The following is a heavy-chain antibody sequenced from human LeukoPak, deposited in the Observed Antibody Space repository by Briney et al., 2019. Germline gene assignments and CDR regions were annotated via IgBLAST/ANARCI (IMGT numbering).Heavy chain of an antibody. V-gene: IGHV4-34*01. D-gene: IGHD3-3*01. Sequence: SETLSLTCAVYGGSFSGYYWSWIRQPPGKGLEWVGEINHSGSTNYNPSLKSRVTISVDTSKNQFSLKLSSVTAADTAVYYCARGVHNYDFWSGYFTIRNWFDPWGQGTLVTVSS. CDR1: GGSFSGYY. CDR2: INHSGST. CDR3: ARGVHNYDFWSGYFTIRNWFDP. J-gene: IGHJ5*02.